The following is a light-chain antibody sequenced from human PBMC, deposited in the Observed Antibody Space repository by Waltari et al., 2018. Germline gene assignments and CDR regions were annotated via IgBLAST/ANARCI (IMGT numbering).Light chain of an antibody. CDR2: CTS. J-gene: IGKJ3*01. V-gene: IGKV1-12*01. Sequence: DIQMTQSPSPVSASVGDRVTSTCRASQDIGNRLAWYQQKPGKAPNLLIYCTSSLQTGVPSRFSGSGSGTEFTLTISSLQPEDFGTYYCQQGNSFPITFGPGTKVEIK. CDR3: QQGNSFPIT. CDR1: QDIGNR.